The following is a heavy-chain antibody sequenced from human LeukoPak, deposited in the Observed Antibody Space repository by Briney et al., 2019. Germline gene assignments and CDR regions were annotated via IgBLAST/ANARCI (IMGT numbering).Heavy chain of an antibody. J-gene: IGHJ4*02. D-gene: IGHD6-19*01. CDR2: IYYSGST. CDR1: GGSISSYY. V-gene: IGHV4-59*01. CDR3: AREGSDQWLARYYFDY. Sequence: SETLSLTCTVSGGSISSYYWSWIRQPPGKGLEWIGYIYYSGSTNYNPSLKSRVTISVDTSKNQFSLKLSSVTAADTAVYYCAREGSDQWLARYYFDYWGQGTLVTVSS.